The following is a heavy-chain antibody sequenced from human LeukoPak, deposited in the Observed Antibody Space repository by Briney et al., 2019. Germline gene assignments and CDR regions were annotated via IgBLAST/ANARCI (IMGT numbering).Heavy chain of an antibody. CDR1: GFTFSSYW. V-gene: IGHV3-7*01. J-gene: IGHJ3*02. Sequence: GGSLRLSCAASGFTFSSYWMSWVRQAPGKGLEWVANIKQDGSEKYYVDSVKGRFTISRDNAKNSLYLQMNSLRAEDTAVYYCARDPGLDISDAFDIWGQGTMVTVSS. CDR3: ARDPGLDISDAFDI. CDR2: IKQDGSEK. D-gene: IGHD5-12*01.